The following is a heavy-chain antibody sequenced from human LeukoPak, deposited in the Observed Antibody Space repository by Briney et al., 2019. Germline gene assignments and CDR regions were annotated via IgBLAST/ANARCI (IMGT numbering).Heavy chain of an antibody. CDR3: ARHPHYYGDYRDAFDI. V-gene: IGHV5-51*01. CDR1: GYTFTNYW. D-gene: IGHD4-17*01. Sequence: GESLKISCKGSGYTFTNYWIAWVRQMPGKGLEWMGIIYPGDSDTRYSPSFQGQVTISADKSISTAYLQWSSLKASDTAMYYCARHPHYYGDYRDAFDIWGQGTTVTVSS. CDR2: IYPGDSDT. J-gene: IGHJ3*02.